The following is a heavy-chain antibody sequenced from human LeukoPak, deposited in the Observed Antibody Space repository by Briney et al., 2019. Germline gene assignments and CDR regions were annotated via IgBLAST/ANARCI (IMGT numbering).Heavy chain of an antibody. Sequence: SETLSLTCTVSGGSISSYYWSWIWQPAGKGLEWIGRIYTTGSTNCNPSLKSRVTMSVDTSKNQFSLKLNSVTAADTAVYYCARSGVANYYYMDVWGKGTTVTVSS. CDR3: ARSGVANYYYMDV. D-gene: IGHD7-27*01. V-gene: IGHV4-4*07. CDR2: IYTTGST. CDR1: GGSISSYY. J-gene: IGHJ6*03.